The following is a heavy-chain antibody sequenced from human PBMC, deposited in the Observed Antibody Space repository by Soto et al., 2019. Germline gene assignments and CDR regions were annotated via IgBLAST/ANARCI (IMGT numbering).Heavy chain of an antibody. Sequence: SVKVSCKSSGGTFSSYAISWVRQAPGQGLEWMGGIIPIFGTANYAQKFQGRVTITADESTSTAYMELSSLRSEDTAVYYCAIPGCTNGVCYSAWFDPWGQGNLVTVS. J-gene: IGHJ5*02. CDR3: AIPGCTNGVCYSAWFDP. CDR1: GGTFSSYA. CDR2: IIPIFGTA. D-gene: IGHD2-8*01. V-gene: IGHV1-69*13.